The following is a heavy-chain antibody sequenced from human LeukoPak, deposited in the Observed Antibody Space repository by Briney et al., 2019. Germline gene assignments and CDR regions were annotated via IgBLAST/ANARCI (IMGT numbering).Heavy chain of an antibody. CDR1: GFTFISYG. CDR3: ARGEMATITVFGD. Sequence: QAGGSLRLSCAASGFTFISYGMYWVRQAPGKGLESVAFIRYDGSNKYYADSVKGRFTVSRDNSKNTLYLQMNSLRAEDTAVYYCARGEMATITVFGDWGQGTLVTVSS. D-gene: IGHD5-24*01. CDR2: IRYDGSNK. J-gene: IGHJ4*02. V-gene: IGHV3-30*02.